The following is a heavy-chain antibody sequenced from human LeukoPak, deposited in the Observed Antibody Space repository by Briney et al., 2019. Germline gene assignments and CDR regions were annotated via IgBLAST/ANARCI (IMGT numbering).Heavy chain of an antibody. D-gene: IGHD6-19*01. Sequence: GRSLRLSCAASGFTFDDFAMHWVRQAPGKGLEWVSGITWSGGNIGYADSVKGRFTISRDSAKNSLYLQMNSLRAEDTALYYCAKDRGIAVAGTSGFDYWGQGTLVIVSS. CDR2: ITWSGGNI. CDR1: GFTFDDFA. CDR3: AKDRGIAVAGTSGFDY. J-gene: IGHJ4*02. V-gene: IGHV3-9*01.